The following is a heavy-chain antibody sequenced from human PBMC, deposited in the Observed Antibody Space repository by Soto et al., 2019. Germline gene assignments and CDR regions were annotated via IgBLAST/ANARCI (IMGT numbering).Heavy chain of an antibody. D-gene: IGHD1-26*01. CDR3: AKDEGVGGTLGCFDY. CDR2: MSTDGSKI. V-gene: IGHV3-30*18. Sequence: QVQLVESGGGAVQPGESLRLSCVASGFDFTYYAMHWVRQAPGKGLTSVAVMSTDGSKIHHTDSVKGRFTISRDNFNNTLYLQMNSLRKEYTAVYFCAKDEGVGGTLGCFDYWGQGTLVSVSS. CDR1: GFDFTYYA. J-gene: IGHJ4*02.